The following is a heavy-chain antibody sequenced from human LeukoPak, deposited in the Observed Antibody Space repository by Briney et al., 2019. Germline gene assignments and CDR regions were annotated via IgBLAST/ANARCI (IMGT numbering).Heavy chain of an antibody. CDR1: GLTVSSTY. V-gene: IGHV3-66*01. Sequence: GGSLRLSCAASGLTVSSTYMSWVRQAPGKGLGWVSVFYSGGATYYADSVRGRFTISRDNSKNSLYLQMDSLRAEETAVYYCAACGDGYNYFDYWGQGILVTVSS. CDR2: FYSGGAT. J-gene: IGHJ4*02. CDR3: AACGDGYNYFDY. D-gene: IGHD5-24*01.